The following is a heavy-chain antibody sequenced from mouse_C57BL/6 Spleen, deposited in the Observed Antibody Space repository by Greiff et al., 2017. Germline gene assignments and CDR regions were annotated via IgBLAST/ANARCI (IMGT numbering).Heavy chain of an antibody. V-gene: IGHV1-22*01. D-gene: IGHD1-1*01. J-gene: IGHJ2*01. CDR3: ARSDYYGSSYVVYYFDY. Sequence: EVQLQESGPELVKPGASVKMSCKASGYTFTDYNMHWVKQSHGKSLEWIGYINPNNGGTSYNQKFKGKATLTVNKSSSTAYMELRSLTSEDSAVYYCARSDYYGSSYVVYYFDYWGQGTTLTVSS. CDR1: GYTFTDYN. CDR2: INPNNGGT.